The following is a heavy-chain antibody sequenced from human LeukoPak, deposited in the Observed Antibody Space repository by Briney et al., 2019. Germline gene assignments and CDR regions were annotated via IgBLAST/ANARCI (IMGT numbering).Heavy chain of an antibody. D-gene: IGHD3-10*01. CDR2: ISAYNGTT. CDR1: GYTFTSYG. CDR3: AKTGELPPFDY. Sequence: ASVTVSCKASGYTFTSYGISWVRQAPGQGLEWMGWISAYNGTTNHAHNLHARVTMTTDTSTTTAYMELRSLRSDDTAVYYCAKTGELPPFDYWGQGTLVTVSS. V-gene: IGHV1-18*01. J-gene: IGHJ4*02.